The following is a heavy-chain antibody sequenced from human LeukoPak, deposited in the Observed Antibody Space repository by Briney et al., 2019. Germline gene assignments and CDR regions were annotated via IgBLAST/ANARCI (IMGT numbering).Heavy chain of an antibody. J-gene: IGHJ6*03. CDR2: MNPNSGNT. CDR3: ARAGYSSSSPHYYMDV. CDR1: GYTFTSYD. V-gene: IGHV1-8*01. D-gene: IGHD6-6*01. Sequence: VASVKVSCKTSGYTFTSYDINWVRQAPGQGLEWMGWMNPNSGNTGYAQKFQGRVTMTRNTSISTAYMELSSLRSEDTAVYYCARAGYSSSSPHYYMDVWGKGTTVTVSS.